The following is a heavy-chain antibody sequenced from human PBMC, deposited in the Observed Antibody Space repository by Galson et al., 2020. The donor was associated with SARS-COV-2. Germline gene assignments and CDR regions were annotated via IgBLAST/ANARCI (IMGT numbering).Heavy chain of an antibody. V-gene: IGHV3-21*01. D-gene: IGHD3-22*01. J-gene: IGHJ4*02. Sequence: GESLKISCAASGFTFSSYSMNWVRQAPGKGLEWVSSISSSSSYIYYADSVKGRFTISRDNAKNSLYLQMNSLRAEDTAVYYCPRGEYYYDSSGYPLDYWGQGTLVTVSS. CDR1: GFTFSSYS. CDR2: ISSSSSYI. CDR3: PRGEYYYDSSGYPLDY.